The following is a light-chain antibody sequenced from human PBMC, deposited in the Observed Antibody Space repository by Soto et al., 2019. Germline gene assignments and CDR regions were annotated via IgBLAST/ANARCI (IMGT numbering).Light chain of an antibody. CDR2: AAS. J-gene: IGKJ4*01. CDR1: QGISSY. CDR3: QKYNSAPPLT. V-gene: IGKV1-27*01. Sequence: DIQMTQSPSSLSASVGDRVTITCRASQGISSYLAWYQQKPGKVPKLLIYAASTLQSGVPSRFSGSGSGTDFTLTISSLQAEDVATYYCQKYNSAPPLTFGGGTKVEIK.